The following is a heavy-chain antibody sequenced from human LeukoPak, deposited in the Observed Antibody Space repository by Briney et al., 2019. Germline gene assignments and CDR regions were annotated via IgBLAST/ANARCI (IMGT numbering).Heavy chain of an antibody. CDR1: GGTFSSYA. Sequence: ASVKVSCKASGGTFSSYAISWVRQAPGQGLEWMGGIIPIFGTANYAQKFQGRVTITADESTSTAYMELSSLRSEDTAVYYCARDRDIVGAFTDFDYWGQGTLVTVSS. CDR3: ARDRDIVGAFTDFDY. J-gene: IGHJ4*02. V-gene: IGHV1-69*13. D-gene: IGHD1-26*01. CDR2: IIPIFGTA.